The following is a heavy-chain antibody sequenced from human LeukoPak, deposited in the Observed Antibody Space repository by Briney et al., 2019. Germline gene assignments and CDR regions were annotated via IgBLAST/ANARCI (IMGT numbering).Heavy chain of an antibody. D-gene: IGHD3-10*01. CDR1: GFTFSVYG. CDR2: IRSDGSNK. CDR3: ATQFGSGTLANEYDY. V-gene: IGHV3-30*02. J-gene: IGHJ4*02. Sequence: GGSLRLSCAASGFTFSVYGMHWVRQAPGKGLEWVSFIRSDGSNKFYTESVKGRFTVSRDNSNNTLYLQMNSLRVEDTAVYYCATQFGSGTLANEYDYWGQGSLVTVSS.